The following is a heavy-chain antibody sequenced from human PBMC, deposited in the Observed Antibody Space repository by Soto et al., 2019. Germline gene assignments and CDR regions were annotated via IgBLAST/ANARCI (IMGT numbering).Heavy chain of an antibody. CDR2: INPNSGGT. CDR1: GYTFTGYY. D-gene: IGHD2-2*01. J-gene: IGHJ6*02. CDR3: ARGIDCSSTSCYGGKDYYGMDV. Sequence: ASVKVSCKASGYTFTGYYMHWVRQAPGQGLEWMGWINPNSGGTNYAQKFQGRVTMTRDTSISTAYMELSRLRSDDTAVYYCARGIDCSSTSCYGGKDYYGMDVWGQGTTVTVSS. V-gene: IGHV1-2*02.